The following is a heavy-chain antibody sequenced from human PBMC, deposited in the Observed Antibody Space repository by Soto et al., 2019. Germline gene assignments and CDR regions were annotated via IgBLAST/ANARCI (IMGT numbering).Heavy chain of an antibody. CDR1: GFTVSSHG. CDR3: AKDRSSYSDDY. V-gene: IGHV3-33*06. D-gene: IGHD6-6*01. CDR2: VWSDGTTK. J-gene: IGHJ4*02. Sequence: QVQLVESGGGVVQPGRSLRLSCAASGFTVSSHGMHWVRQAPGKGLEWVAVVWSDGTTKHYADSVKGRFTISRDDSENTLDLQMNSLRVEDTAVYYCAKDRSSYSDDYWGQGTLVTVSS.